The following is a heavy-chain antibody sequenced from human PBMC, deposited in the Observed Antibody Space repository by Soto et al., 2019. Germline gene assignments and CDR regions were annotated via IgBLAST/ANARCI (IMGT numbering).Heavy chain of an antibody. CDR3: ATSDYYDILTGYYHTDY. V-gene: IGHV3-23*01. J-gene: IGHJ4*02. D-gene: IGHD3-9*01. Sequence: GGSLRLSCAASGFTFSSYAMSWVRQAPGKGLEWVSAISGSGGSTYYADSVKGRFTISRDNSKNTLYLQMNSLRAEDTAVYYCATSDYYDILTGYYHTDYWGQGTLVTVSS. CDR1: GFTFSSYA. CDR2: ISGSGGST.